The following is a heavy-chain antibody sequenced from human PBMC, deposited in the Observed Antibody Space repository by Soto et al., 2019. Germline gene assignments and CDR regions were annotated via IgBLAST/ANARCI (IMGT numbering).Heavy chain of an antibody. V-gene: IGHV3-30*18. CDR1: GFTFSSYG. CDR3: AKDPRHFDWLYYYYYMDV. J-gene: IGHJ6*03. CDR2: ISYDGSNK. Sequence: QVQLVESGGGVVQPGRSLRLSCAASGFTFSSYGMHWVRQAPGKGLEWVAVISYDGSNKYYADSVKGRFTISRDNSKNTLYLQMNSLRAEDTAVYYCAKDPRHFDWLYYYYYMDVWGKGTTVTVSS. D-gene: IGHD3-9*01.